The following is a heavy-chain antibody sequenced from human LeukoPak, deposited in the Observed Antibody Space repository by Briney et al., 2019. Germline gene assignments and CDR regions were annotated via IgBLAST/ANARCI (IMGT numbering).Heavy chain of an antibody. J-gene: IGHJ4*02. CDR3: ARVGVADVGGGFDS. CDR1: GYTFTGYY. D-gene: IGHD6-19*01. V-gene: IGHV1-2*02. CDR2: INPNSGGT. Sequence: ASVKVSCKASGYTFTGYYIHWVRQAPGQGLEWMGWINPNSGGTNYAQKFQGRVTMTRDTSSSIAYMELSRLRSDDTAVYYCARVGVADVGGGFDSWGQGTLVTVSS.